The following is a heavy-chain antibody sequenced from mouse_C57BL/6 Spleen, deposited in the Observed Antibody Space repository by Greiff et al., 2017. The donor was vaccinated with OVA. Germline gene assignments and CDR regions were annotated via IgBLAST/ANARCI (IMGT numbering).Heavy chain of an antibody. D-gene: IGHD1-1*01. Sequence: VQLQESGAELVRPGASVTLSCKASGYTFTDYEMHWVKQTPVHGLEWIGAIDPETGGTAYNQKFKGKAILTADKSSSTAYMELRSLTSEDSAVYYCTRGNYGSSYGGWFAYWGQGTLVTVSA. J-gene: IGHJ3*01. V-gene: IGHV1-15*01. CDR2: IDPETGGT. CDR1: GYTFTDYE. CDR3: TRGNYGSSYGGWFAY.